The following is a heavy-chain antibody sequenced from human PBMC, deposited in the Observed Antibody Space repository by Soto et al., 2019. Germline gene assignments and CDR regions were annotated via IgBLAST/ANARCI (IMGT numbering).Heavy chain of an antibody. Sequence: VLLVESGGGLVQPGGSLRLSCAASGFTFSSYAMYWVRQAPGKGLEYVSAISSNEYYTYYANSVKDRFTISRDNSKNTLYLQMGSRRAEDMAVYYCARDYGMDVWGQGTTVTVSS. J-gene: IGHJ6*02. CDR1: GFTFSSYA. V-gene: IGHV3-64*01. CDR2: ISSNEYYT. CDR3: ARDYGMDV.